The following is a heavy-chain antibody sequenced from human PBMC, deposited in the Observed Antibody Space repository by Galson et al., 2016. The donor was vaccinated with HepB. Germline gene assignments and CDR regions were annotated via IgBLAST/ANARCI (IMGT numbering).Heavy chain of an antibody. CDR2: IIPVFGTG. CDR1: GAAFSSYA. D-gene: IGHD3-10*01. Sequence: SVKVSCKASGAAFSSYAISWVRQAPGQGLEWMGGIIPVFGTGNYAQKFQGRVTITADKSTSTAYRELRSLRSEDTAMYFCARHPNGLWFGPDWGQGTLVTVSS. V-gene: IGHV1-69*06. CDR3: ARHPNGLWFGPD. J-gene: IGHJ4*02.